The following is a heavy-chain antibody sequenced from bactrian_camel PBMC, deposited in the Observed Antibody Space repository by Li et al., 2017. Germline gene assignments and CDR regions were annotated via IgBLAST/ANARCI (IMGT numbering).Heavy chain of an antibody. CDR3: TAALEIPGSTFAY. D-gene: IGHD1*01. V-gene: IGHV3S31*01. CDR1: GFTVSAYA. CDR2: IHRGGTIT. Sequence: VQLVESGGGLVQPGGSLRISCEASGFTVSAYAMSWVRQAPGKGLEWISVIHRGGTITYYADSVKGRFTISRDDAKNALYLQLNSLKTEDTAMYYCTAALEIPGSTFAYWGQGTQVTVS. J-gene: IGHJ6*01.